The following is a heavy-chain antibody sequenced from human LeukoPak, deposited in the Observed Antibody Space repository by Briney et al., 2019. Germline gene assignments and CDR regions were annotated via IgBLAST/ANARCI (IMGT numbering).Heavy chain of an antibody. D-gene: IGHD4-11*01. CDR3: ARDLGTTVTTNSFDY. CDR1: GFTFSSYA. Sequence: GGSLRLSCAASGFTFSSYAMHWVRQAPGKGLEWVAVISYDGSNKHYADSVKGRFTISRDNSKNTLYLQMNSLRAEDTAVYYCARDLGTTVTTNSFDYWGQGTLVTVSS. V-gene: IGHV3-30*04. J-gene: IGHJ4*02. CDR2: ISYDGSNK.